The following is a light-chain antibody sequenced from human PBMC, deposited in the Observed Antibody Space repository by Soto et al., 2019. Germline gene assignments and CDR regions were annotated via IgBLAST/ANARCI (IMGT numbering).Light chain of an antibody. CDR1: QTISQW. CDR2: GAS. Sequence: DIQMTQSPSTLSASVGDRVIITCRAGQTISQWLAWYQQKPGKAPKLLIYGASTLQSGVPSRFGGSGSGTDFTLTVSSLQPEDFATYYCQQLFMYPPTFGPGTKVDIK. V-gene: IGKV1-5*01. CDR3: QQLFMYPPT. J-gene: IGKJ3*01.